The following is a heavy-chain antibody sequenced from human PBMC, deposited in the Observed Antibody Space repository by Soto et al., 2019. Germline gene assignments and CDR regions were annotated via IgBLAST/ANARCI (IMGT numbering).Heavy chain of an antibody. Sequence: QVQLQESGPGLVKPSQTLSLTCTVSGGSISSGGYYWSWIRKHPGKGLEWMGYIYYSGSTYYNPSLKSRVTIPVETPKNKFSMKLSSVTAADTAVYYCARVPPRGYSYDSYGMYVWGQGTTVTVSS. CDR3: ARVPPRGYSYDSYGMYV. J-gene: IGHJ6*02. V-gene: IGHV4-31*03. CDR1: GGSISSGGYY. CDR2: IYYSGST. D-gene: IGHD5-18*01.